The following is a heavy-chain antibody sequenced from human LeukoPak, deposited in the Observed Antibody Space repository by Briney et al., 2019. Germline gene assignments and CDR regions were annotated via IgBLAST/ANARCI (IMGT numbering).Heavy chain of an antibody. D-gene: IGHD1-26*01. Sequence: VGSLRLSCAASGFTLSSHWMSWVRQAPGKGLEWVANIKGDESDQHYVDSVKGRFTISRDNAKNSLFLQMNSLRVEDTAVYYCARDWSDLTTNPPDYWGQGTLITVSS. J-gene: IGHJ4*02. CDR1: GFTLSSHW. CDR3: ARDWSDLTTNPPDY. V-gene: IGHV3-7*01. CDR2: IKGDESDQ.